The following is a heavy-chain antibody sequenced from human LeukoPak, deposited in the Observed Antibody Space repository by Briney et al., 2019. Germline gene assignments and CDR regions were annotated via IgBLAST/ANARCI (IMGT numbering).Heavy chain of an antibody. V-gene: IGHV4-30-4*01. CDR3: ARDGWFGELFWFDP. J-gene: IGHJ5*02. Sequence: QTSETLSLTCTVSGGSISSGDYYWSWIRQPPGRGLEWIGYIYYIGGTYYNPSLKSRVTISVDTSKNQFSLKLSSVTAADTAVYYCARDGWFGELFWFDPWGQGTLVTVSS. CDR1: GGSISSGDYY. CDR2: IYYIGGT. D-gene: IGHD3-10*01.